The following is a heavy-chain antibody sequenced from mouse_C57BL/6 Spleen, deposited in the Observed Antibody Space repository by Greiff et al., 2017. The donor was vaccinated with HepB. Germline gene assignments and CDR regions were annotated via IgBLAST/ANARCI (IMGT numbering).Heavy chain of an antibody. Sequence: EVHLVESGGGLVKPGGSLKLSCAASGFTFSDYGMHWVRQAPEKGLEWVAYISSGSSTIYYADTVKGRFTISRDNAKNTLFLQMTSLRSEDTAMYFCARPDYYGSSPGWFAYWGQGTLVTVSA. V-gene: IGHV5-17*01. CDR1: GFTFSDYG. CDR3: ARPDYYGSSPGWFAY. CDR2: ISSGSSTI. D-gene: IGHD1-1*01. J-gene: IGHJ3*01.